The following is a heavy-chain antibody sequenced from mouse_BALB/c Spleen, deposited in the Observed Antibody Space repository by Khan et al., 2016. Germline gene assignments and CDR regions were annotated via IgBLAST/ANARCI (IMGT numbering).Heavy chain of an antibody. J-gene: IGHJ4*01. Sequence: QVQLKQSGPGLVAPSQSLSITCTVSGFSIIAYGVNWVRQPPGKGLEWLGMIWGDGSTDYNSALKSRLNITTDNSKSQVFLKMNSLQTDDTAKYYCARYGWGYYAMDYWGQGTSVTVSS. CDR2: IWGDGST. CDR3: ARYGWGYYAMDY. D-gene: IGHD2-2*01. CDR1: GFSIIAYG. V-gene: IGHV2-6-7*01.